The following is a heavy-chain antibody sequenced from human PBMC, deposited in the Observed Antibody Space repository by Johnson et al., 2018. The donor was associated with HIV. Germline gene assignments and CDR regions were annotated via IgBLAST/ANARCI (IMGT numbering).Heavy chain of an antibody. V-gene: IGHV3-7*01. D-gene: IGHD6-6*01. CDR3: GRVRRQLVRLSAVER. Sequence: VQLVESGGGLVQPGGSLRLSCAASGFTFNNHWMTWVRQAPGKGLEWVANIKQDGSEKYYVDSVKGRFPISRDNAKNSLHLQMNSLRAEDTAVYFCGRVRRQLVRLSAVERWGQGTMVTVSS. J-gene: IGHJ3*02. CDR2: IKQDGSEK. CDR1: GFTFNNHW.